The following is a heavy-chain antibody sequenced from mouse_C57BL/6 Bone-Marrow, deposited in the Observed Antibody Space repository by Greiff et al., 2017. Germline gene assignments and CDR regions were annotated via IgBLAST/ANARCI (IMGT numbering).Heavy chain of an antibody. J-gene: IGHJ1*03. V-gene: IGHV5-4*01. CDR1: GFTFSSYG. Sequence: EVQVVESGGGLVKPGGSLKLSCAASGFTFSSYGMPWVRQTPEKRLEWVATISDGGSYTYYTDNVKGRFTITRDNAKINPYMQMSHLKSQDTAMYYCARDSQSDDGYYGYCDVWGTGTTVTVSS. D-gene: IGHD2-3*01. CDR3: ARDSQSDDGYYGYCDV. CDR2: ISDGGSYT.